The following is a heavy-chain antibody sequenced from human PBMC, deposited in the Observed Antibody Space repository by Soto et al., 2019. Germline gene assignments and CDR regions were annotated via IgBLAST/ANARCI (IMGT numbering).Heavy chain of an antibody. CDR1: GYTFTSYA. CDR3: ERIGSGGADD. J-gene: IGHJ4*02. CDR2: INAGNGNT. V-gene: IGHV1-3*05. Sequence: QVQLVQSGAEEKKPGASVKVSCKASGYTFTSYAMHWVRQAPGQRLEWMGWINAGNGNTKYEQKFQGRVTLTRDTSASTATMELSSMRSEYTAVYYCERIGSGGADDWGQGTLVTVSS. D-gene: IGHD2-15*01.